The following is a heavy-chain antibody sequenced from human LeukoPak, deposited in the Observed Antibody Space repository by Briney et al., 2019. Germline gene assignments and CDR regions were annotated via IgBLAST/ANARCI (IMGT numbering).Heavy chain of an antibody. CDR3: ANAQQPDGSGSARN. J-gene: IGHJ4*02. Sequence: GGSLRLSCAASGFTFSSYGMHRVRQAPGKGLEWVAVIWYDGSNKYYADSVKGRFTISRDNSKNTLYLQMNSLRAEDTAVYYCANAQQPDGSGSARNWGQGTLVSVSS. CDR2: IWYDGSNK. CDR1: GFTFSSYG. D-gene: IGHD3-10*01. V-gene: IGHV3-33*06.